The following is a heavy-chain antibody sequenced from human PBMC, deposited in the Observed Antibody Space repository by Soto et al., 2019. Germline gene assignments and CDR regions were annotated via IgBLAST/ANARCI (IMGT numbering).Heavy chain of an antibody. Sequence: SVKVSRKASGGTFRSYASTWVRPAPGQGLEWMGGIIPIFGTANYAQKFQGRVTITADESTGAAYMELSSLRSEDTAVYYCVSGERQDRYVDYWGQGTLVTVSS. CDR1: GGTFRSYA. D-gene: IGHD3-10*02. V-gene: IGHV1-69*13. J-gene: IGHJ4*02. CDR2: IIPIFGTA. CDR3: VSGERQDRYVDY.